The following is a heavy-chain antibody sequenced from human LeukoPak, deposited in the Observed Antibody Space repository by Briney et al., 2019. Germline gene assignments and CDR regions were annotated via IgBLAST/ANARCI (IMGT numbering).Heavy chain of an antibody. CDR3: ARGFIDDYGGNPGDY. CDR2: IIPIFGPA. J-gene: IGHJ4*02. Sequence: GASVKVSCKASGGTFSSYAISWVRQAPGQGLEWMGGIIPIFGPANYAQKFQGRVTITADGSTSTAYMELSSLRSEDTAVYYCARGFIDDYGGNPGDYWGQGTLVTVSS. V-gene: IGHV1-69*13. D-gene: IGHD4-23*01. CDR1: GGTFSSYA.